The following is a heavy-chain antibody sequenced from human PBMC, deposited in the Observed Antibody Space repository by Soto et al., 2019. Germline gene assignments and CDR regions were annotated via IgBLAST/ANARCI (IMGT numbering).Heavy chain of an antibody. CDR2: IIPIFGTA. V-gene: IGHV1-69*12. CDR1: GGTFSSYA. CDR3: ARGGIAARQDYYYGMDV. J-gene: IGHJ6*02. Sequence: QVQLVQSGAEVKKPGSSVKVSCKASGGTFSSYAISWVRQAPGQGLEWMGGIIPIFGTANYAQKFQGRVTITADESTSTAYMELSSLRSEDTAVYYCARGGIAARQDYYYGMDVWGQGTTVTVSS. D-gene: IGHD6-6*01.